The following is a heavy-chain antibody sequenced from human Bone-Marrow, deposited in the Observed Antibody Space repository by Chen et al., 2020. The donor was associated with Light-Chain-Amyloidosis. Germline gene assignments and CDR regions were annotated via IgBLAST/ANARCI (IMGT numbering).Heavy chain of an antibody. D-gene: IGHD4-17*01. CDR1: GYTFTDSY. CDR2: INPDGGST. J-gene: IGHJ4*02. CDR3: ARGRRTVTTQYFDY. V-gene: IGHV1-46*01. Sequence: VQLAQSGPEVKTTGATVKISCKVSGYTFTDSYFHWVQQAPGQGLEWVGIINPDGGSTSYAQKFQGRVTMTRDTSATSVYMELSSLRSDDTAVYYCARGRRTVTTQYFDYWGQGTLVTVSS.